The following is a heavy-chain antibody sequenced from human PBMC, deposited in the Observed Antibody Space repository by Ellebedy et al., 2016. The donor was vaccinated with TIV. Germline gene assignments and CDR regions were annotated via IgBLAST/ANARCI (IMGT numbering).Heavy chain of an antibody. CDR3: ARTPRTYYYVMDV. Sequence: ASVKVSCKASGGTFSSFTINWVRQATGQGLEWMGWMNPNSGNTGYAQKFQGRVTMTRNTSISTAYMVLSSLRSEDTAVYFCARTPRTYYYVMDVWGQGTTVTVSS. CDR2: MNPNSGNT. V-gene: IGHV1-8*02. J-gene: IGHJ6*02. CDR1: GGTFSSFT.